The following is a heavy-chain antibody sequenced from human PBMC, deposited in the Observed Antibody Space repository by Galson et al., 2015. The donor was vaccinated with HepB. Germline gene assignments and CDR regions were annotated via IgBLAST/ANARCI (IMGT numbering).Heavy chain of an antibody. D-gene: IGHD4-23*01. CDR2: IRNIAYGGTT. J-gene: IGHJ4*02. CDR3: TREQGGGTDY. V-gene: IGHV3-49*04. Sequence: SLRLSCAASGFTFGDYAMSWVRQAPGKGLEWVGFIRNIAYGGTTEYAASVKGRFTISRDDSKSIAYLQMNSLKTEDTAVYYCTREQGGGTDYWGQGTLVTVPS. CDR1: GFTFGDYA.